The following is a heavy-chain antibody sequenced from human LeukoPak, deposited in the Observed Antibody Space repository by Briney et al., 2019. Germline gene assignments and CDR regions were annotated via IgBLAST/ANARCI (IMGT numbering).Heavy chain of an antibody. CDR2: INPNSGGT. D-gene: IGHD5-12*01. Sequence: GASVKVSCKASGYTFTGYYMHWVRQAPGQGLEWMGWINPNSGGTNYAQKFQGRVTMTRDTSISTAYMELSRLRSDDTAVYYCARTWATRLNAFDIWGQGTMVTVSS. CDR1: GYTFTGYY. V-gene: IGHV1-2*02. CDR3: ARTWATRLNAFDI. J-gene: IGHJ3*02.